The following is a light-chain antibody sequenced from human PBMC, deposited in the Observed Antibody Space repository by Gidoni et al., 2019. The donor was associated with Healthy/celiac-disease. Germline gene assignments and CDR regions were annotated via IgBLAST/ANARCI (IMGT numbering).Light chain of an antibody. V-gene: IGLV2-14*03. CDR1: SSDVGGYNY. CDR3: SSYTSSSTWV. Sequence: SALTQPASVSGSPGQSITISCTGTSSDVGGYNYVSWYQHHPGKAPKLMIYDVSNRPSGVYNRFSGSKSGNTASLTISGLQAEDEADYYCSSYTSSSTWVFGGGTKLTVL. J-gene: IGLJ3*02. CDR2: DVS.